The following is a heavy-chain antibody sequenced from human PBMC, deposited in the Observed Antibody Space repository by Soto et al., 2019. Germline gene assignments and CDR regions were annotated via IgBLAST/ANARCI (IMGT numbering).Heavy chain of an antibody. J-gene: IGHJ6*02. CDR2: MNPNSGNT. CDR1: GYTFTSYD. D-gene: IGHD3-3*01. V-gene: IGHV1-8*01. Sequence: QVQLVQSGAEVKKPGASVKVSCKASGYTFTSYDINWVRQATGQGLEWMGWMNPNSGNTGYAQKFQGRVTMTRNTXIXTXFMELSSLRSEDTAVYYCAGGDDFWSGYLYYYGMDVWGQGTTVTVSS. CDR3: AGGDDFWSGYLYYYGMDV.